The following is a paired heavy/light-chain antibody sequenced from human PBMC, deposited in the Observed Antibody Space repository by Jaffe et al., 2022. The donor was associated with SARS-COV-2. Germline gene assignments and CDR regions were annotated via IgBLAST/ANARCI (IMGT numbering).Light chain of an antibody. V-gene: IGKV3-15*01. CDR2: GAS. Sequence: EIVMTQSPATLSVSPGERATLSCRASQSVSSNLAWYQQKPGQAPRLLIYGASTRATGIPARFSGSGSGTEFTLTISSLQSEDFAVYYCQQYNNWPQVYTFGQGTKLEIK. J-gene: IGKJ2*01. CDR3: QQYNNWPQVYT. CDR1: QSVSSN.
Heavy chain of an antibody. Sequence: EVQLVESGGGLVQPGGSLRLSCAASGFTFSSYWMSWVRQAPGKGLEWVANIKQDGSEKYYVDSVKGRFTISRDNAKNSLYLQMNSLRAEDTAVYYCARDVEADIVVVVAATFYYYYGMDVWGQGTTVTVSS. CDR2: IKQDGSEK. J-gene: IGHJ6*02. CDR1: GFTFSSYW. V-gene: IGHV3-7*01. CDR3: ARDVEADIVVVVAATFYYYYGMDV. D-gene: IGHD2-15*01.